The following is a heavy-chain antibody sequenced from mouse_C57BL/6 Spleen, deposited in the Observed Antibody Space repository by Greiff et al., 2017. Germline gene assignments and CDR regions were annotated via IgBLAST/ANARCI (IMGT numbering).Heavy chain of an antibody. CDR2: ISSGSSTI. CDR3: ARPLGNYFDY. CDR1: GFTFSDYG. Sequence: EVHLVKSGGGLVKPGGSLKLSCAASGFTFSDYGMHWVRQAPEKGLELVAYISSGSSTIYYADTVKGRFTISRDNAKNTRFLQMTSLGSEDTAMYYCARPLGNYFDYWGQGTTLTVSS. V-gene: IGHV5-17*01. J-gene: IGHJ2*01.